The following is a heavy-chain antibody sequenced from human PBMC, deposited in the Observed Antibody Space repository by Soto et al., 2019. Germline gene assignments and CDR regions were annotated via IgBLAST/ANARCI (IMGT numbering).Heavy chain of an antibody. CDR2: INPSGGST. D-gene: IGHD1-26*01. CDR1: GYTFTSYY. V-gene: IGHV1-46*01. J-gene: IGHJ4*02. Sequence: GASVMVSCKASGYTFTSYYMHWVRQAPGQGLEWMGIINPSGGSTSYAQKFQGRVTMTRDTSTSTVYMELSSLRSEDTAVYYCARDKRRGWELTGGYFDYWGQGTLVTVSS. CDR3: ARDKRRGWELTGGYFDY.